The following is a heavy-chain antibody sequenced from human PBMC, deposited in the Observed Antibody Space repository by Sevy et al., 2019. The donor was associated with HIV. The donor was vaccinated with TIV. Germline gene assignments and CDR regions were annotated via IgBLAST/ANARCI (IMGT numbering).Heavy chain of an antibody. Sequence: GGSLRLSCAASGFTFSSYWMHWVRQAPGKGPVWVSGVNSDGSRTNHADSVKGRFTMSRDSAKNTLYLQMNSLRAEDTAVYFCVAANTWQDYWGQRTLVTVSS. D-gene: IGHD2-15*01. V-gene: IGHV3-74*01. CDR3: VAANTWQDY. CDR1: GFTFSSYW. J-gene: IGHJ4*02. CDR2: VNSDGSRT.